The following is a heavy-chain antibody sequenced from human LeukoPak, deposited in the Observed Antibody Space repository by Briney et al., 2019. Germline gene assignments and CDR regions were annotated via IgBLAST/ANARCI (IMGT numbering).Heavy chain of an antibody. CDR1: GYTFTSYD. J-gene: IGHJ4*02. V-gene: IGHV1-8*01. D-gene: IGHD5-24*01. Sequence: ASVKVSCKASGYTFTSYDINWGRQATGKGREWMGWMNPNSGNTGNAQKFQGRVTKTRNTSIRTAYMEVSSLRSEDTAVYYCARMARRWLQLRVFDYWGQGTLVTVSS. CDR3: ARMARRWLQLRVFDY. CDR2: MNPNSGNT.